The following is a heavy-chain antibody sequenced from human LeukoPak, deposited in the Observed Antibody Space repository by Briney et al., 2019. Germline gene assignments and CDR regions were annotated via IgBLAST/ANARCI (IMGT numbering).Heavy chain of an antibody. V-gene: IGHV5-51*01. CDR1: EYSSTSYW. CDR2: IYPRDSDT. J-gene: IGHJ6*02. D-gene: IGHD2-2*01. CDR3: ARHDIAVVPAASIRKDYYYAMDA. Sequence: GESLQISCKGSEYSSTSYWIGWVRQMPGKGLEWMGIIYPRDSDTRYSPSFQGQVTISADKSISTAYLQWSSLKASDTAMYYCARHDIAVVPAASIRKDYYYAMDAWGQGTPVTVSS.